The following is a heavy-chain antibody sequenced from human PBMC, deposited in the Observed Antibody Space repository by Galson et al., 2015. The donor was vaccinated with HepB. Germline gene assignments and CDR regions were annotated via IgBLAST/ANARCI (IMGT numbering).Heavy chain of an antibody. J-gene: IGHJ4*02. CDR3: ARRGFKTAGTDFDY. CDR1: GGSISSSSYY. V-gene: IGHV4-39*01. CDR2: IYYSGST. Sequence: SETLSLTCTVSGGSISSSSYYWGWIRQPPGKGLEWIGSIYYSGSTYYNPSLKSRVTISVDTSKNQFSLKLSSVTAADTAVYYCARRGFKTAGTDFDYWGQGTLVTVSS. D-gene: IGHD6-13*01.